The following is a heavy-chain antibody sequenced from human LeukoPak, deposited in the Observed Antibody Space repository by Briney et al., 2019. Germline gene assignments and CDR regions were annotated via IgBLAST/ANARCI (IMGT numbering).Heavy chain of an antibody. Sequence: PGGSLRLSCAASGLASGFTFSDYAVSWVRQAPGKGPEWVASVNGRGATTYYADSVRGRFTISRDNSKNTVYLQMISLGADDTAVYFCAKAPATGEGYYFYYMDVWGKGTTVTVSS. CDR2: VNGRGATT. V-gene: IGHV3-23*01. CDR3: AKAPATGEGYYFYYMDV. J-gene: IGHJ6*03. D-gene: IGHD7-27*01. CDR1: GFTFSDYA.